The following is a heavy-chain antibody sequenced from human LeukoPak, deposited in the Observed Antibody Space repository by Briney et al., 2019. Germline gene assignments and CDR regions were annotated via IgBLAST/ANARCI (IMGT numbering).Heavy chain of an antibody. CDR1: GFTFSTYT. J-gene: IGHJ6*02. D-gene: IGHD5-12*01. V-gene: IGHV3-21*01. CDR3: ARVWWLRTQNYGVDV. Sequence: GGSLRLSCEASGFTFSTYTMQWVRQAPGKGLEWVSSISGSSSDIYYADSVGGRFTVSRNNAKKLLFLLMNGLRADDTAVYYCARVWWLRTQNYGVDVWGQGTTVTVSS. CDR2: ISGSSSDI.